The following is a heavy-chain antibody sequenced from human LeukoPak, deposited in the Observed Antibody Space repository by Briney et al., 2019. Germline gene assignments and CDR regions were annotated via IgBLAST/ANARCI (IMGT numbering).Heavy chain of an antibody. J-gene: IGHJ4*02. CDR1: GYSFTSYW. CDR2: IYPGDSDT. CDR3: ARRGEAMDPFDY. V-gene: IGHV5-51*01. D-gene: IGHD5-18*01. Sequence: LGESLKISCKDSGYSFTSYWIGWVRQMPGKGLEWMGIIYPGDSDTRYGPSFQGQVTISADKSINTAYLQWSSLKASDTAIYYCARRGEAMDPFDYWGQGTLVTVSS.